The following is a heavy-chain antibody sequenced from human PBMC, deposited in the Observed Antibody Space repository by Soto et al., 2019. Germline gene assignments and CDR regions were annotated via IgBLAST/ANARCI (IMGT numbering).Heavy chain of an antibody. J-gene: IGHJ4*02. D-gene: IGHD6-13*01. V-gene: IGHV3-15*01. CDR2: IKSKTDGGTT. CDR1: GFTFSNAW. CDR3: TTDRLSIAAAGLYRFDY. Sequence: EVQLVESGGGLVKPGGSLRLSCAASGFTFSNAWMSWVRQAPGKGLEWVGRIKSKTDGGTTDYAAPVKGRFTISRDDLKNTLYLQMNSLKTEDTAVYYCTTDRLSIAAAGLYRFDYWGQGTLVTVSS.